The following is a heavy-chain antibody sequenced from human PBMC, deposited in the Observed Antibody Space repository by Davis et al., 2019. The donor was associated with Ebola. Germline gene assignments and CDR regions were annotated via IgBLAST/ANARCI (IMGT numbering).Heavy chain of an antibody. J-gene: IGHJ4*02. D-gene: IGHD1/OR15-1a*01. V-gene: IGHV3-7*01. CDR3: ARPDRSIRTTPGY. CDR1: GFTFSSHW. Sequence: GESLKISCAASGFTFSSHWMSWVRQAPGKGLEWAANINPDGGDKQYVDSMEGRFTISRDNAKNLLYLQMNSLRVEDTAVYYCARPDRSIRTTPGYWGQGTLVTVSS. CDR2: INPDGGDK.